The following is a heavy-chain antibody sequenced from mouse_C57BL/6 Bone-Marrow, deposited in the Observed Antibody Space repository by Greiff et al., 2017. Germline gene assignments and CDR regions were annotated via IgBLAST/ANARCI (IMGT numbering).Heavy chain of an antibody. J-gene: IGHJ3*01. CDR1: GFSLTSYG. Sequence: VHLVESGPGLVQPSQSLSITCTVSGFSLTSYGVHWVRQSPGKGLEWLGVIWSGGSTDYNAAFISRLSISKDNSKSQVFFKMNSLQADDTAIYYCARNFWQDYAGFAYWGQVTLVTVSA. CDR3: ARNFWQDYAGFAY. CDR2: IWSGGST. D-gene: IGHD2-4*01. V-gene: IGHV2-2*01.